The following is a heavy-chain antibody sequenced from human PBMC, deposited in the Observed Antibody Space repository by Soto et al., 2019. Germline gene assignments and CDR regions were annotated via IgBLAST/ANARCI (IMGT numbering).Heavy chain of an antibody. V-gene: IGHV4-39*01. Sequence: SLTCTVSGGSISSSSYYWGWIRQPPGKGLEWIGSIYYSGSTYYNPSLKSRVTISVDTSKNQFSLKLSSVTAADTAVYYCARHVPLVLSYYMDVWGKGTTVTVSS. D-gene: IGHD6-13*01. CDR3: ARHVPLVLSYYMDV. J-gene: IGHJ6*03. CDR2: IYYSGST. CDR1: GGSISSSSYY.